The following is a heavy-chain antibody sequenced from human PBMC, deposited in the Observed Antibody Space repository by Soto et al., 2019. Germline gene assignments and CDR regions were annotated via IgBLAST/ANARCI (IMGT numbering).Heavy chain of an antibody. D-gene: IGHD6-13*01. Sequence: EVQLVESGGGLVQPGGSLRLSCAASGFTFSSHTMHWVRQAPGKGLEYVSTVSSNGGSTYYADSVRGRFTISRDNSKNTLYLPMGSLRAEDMAVYYCARGLGSSWYYAFDIWGQGTMVTVSS. CDR3: ARGLGSSWYYAFDI. V-gene: IGHV3-64*07. CDR1: GFTFSSHT. CDR2: VSSNGGST. J-gene: IGHJ3*02.